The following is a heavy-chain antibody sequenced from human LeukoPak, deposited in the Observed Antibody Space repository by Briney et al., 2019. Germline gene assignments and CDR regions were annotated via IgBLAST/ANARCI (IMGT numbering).Heavy chain of an antibody. Sequence: GGPLTLSCGASGFTFGDYDMHWVRQATGKGLEWVSAIRSIGDRFYSGSVKGRFTISRENAKNTLYLEMNSLRVGDTAVYYCARLYSSGRYANAFDIWGQGTVVTVSS. CDR3: ARLYSSGRYANAFDI. CDR2: IRSIGDR. J-gene: IGHJ3*02. D-gene: IGHD6-19*01. CDR1: GFTFGDYD. V-gene: IGHV3-13*01.